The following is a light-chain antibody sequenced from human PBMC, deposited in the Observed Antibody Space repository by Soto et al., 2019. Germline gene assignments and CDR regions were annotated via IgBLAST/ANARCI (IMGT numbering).Light chain of an antibody. CDR1: SNDVGRYNL. J-gene: IGLJ3*02. V-gene: IGLV2-23*01. Sequence: QSALTQPASVSGSPEQSITISCTGTSNDVGRYNLVSWYQQHPGKAPKVMIYEATKRPSGVSNRFPGSKSGNTASLTISGLQAEDEADYYCCAYAGSGTVVFGGGTKLTVL. CDR2: EAT. CDR3: CAYAGSGTVV.